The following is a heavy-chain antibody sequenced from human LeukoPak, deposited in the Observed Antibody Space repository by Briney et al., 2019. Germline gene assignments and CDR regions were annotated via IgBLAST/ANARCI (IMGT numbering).Heavy chain of an antibody. D-gene: IGHD1-1*01. CDR2: IYYSGKT. CDR1: GGSITSDH. Sequence: SETLSLTCTVSGGSITSDHLNWIRQPPGKGLEWIGCIYYSGKTYYNPSLKSRVTISVNMSKNQFSLRLTSVTAAYTAEYYCGKKNDLEIWGHGTLVTVSS. V-gene: IGHV4-59*01. CDR3: GKKNDLEI. J-gene: IGHJ3*02.